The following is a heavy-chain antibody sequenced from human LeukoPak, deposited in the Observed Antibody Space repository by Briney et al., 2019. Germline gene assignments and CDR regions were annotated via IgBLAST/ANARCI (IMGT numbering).Heavy chain of an antibody. CDR3: AKDRKFLLGSSCDFDY. CDR1: GFTFDDYA. Sequence: GGSLRLSCAASGFTFDDYAMHWVRHAPGKGLEWVSGISWNSGSIGYADSVKGRFTIPRDNAKNSLYLQMNSLRAEDTALYYCAKDRKFLLGSSCDFDYWGQGTLVTVSS. V-gene: IGHV3-9*01. J-gene: IGHJ4*02. CDR2: ISWNSGSI. D-gene: IGHD6-13*01.